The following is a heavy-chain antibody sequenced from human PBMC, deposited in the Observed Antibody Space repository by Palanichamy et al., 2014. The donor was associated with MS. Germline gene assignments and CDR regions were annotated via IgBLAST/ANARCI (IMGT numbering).Heavy chain of an antibody. CDR2: GRTT. Sequence: GRTTNYADSVKGRFTISRDNAKNTLHLQMNSLRAEDTAVYYCVRDHYGMDVVGQGTTVTV. V-gene: IGHV3-74*01. J-gene: IGHJ6*02. CDR3: VRDHYGMDV.